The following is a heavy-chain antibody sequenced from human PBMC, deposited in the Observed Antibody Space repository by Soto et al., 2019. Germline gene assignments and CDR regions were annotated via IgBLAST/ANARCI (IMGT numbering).Heavy chain of an antibody. J-gene: IGHJ3*02. CDR2: INSSGGST. D-gene: IGHD3-22*01. CDR3: AREYYYDSSSSDPFDI. Sequence: AASVKVSCKASGYTFTSYYMHWVRQAPGQGLEWMGIINSSGGSTSYAQKCQGRVTMTRDTSTSTVYMELSSLRSEDTAVYYCAREYYYDSSSSDPFDIWGQGTMVTVSS. V-gene: IGHV1-46*01. CDR1: GYTFTSYY.